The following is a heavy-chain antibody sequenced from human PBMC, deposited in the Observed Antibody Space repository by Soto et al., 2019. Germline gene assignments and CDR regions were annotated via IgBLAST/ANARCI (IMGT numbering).Heavy chain of an antibody. CDR2: IVVGSGNT. D-gene: IGHD2-8*01. V-gene: IGHV1-58*01. CDR1: GFTFTSSA. J-gene: IGHJ6*01. CDR3: AAPHCTNGVCDSGYYYYYGMDV. Sequence: GASVKVSCKASGFTFTSSAVQWVRQARGQRLEWIGWIVVGSGNTNYAQKFQERVTITRDMSTSTAYMELSSLRSEDTAVYYCAAPHCTNGVCDSGYYYYYGMDVWGQGTTVTVSS.